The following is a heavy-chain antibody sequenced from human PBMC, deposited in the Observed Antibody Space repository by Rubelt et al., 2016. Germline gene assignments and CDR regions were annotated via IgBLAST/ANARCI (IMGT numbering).Heavy chain of an antibody. CDR2: ISAYNGNT. D-gene: IGHD6-6*01. Sequence: QVPLVQSGAEVKKPGASVKVSCKASGYTFTSYGISWVRQAPGHGLEWMGWISAYNGNTNYAQKVQGWVTMTQEQSTSTAYMELRSLRSDDTAVYYCARDRIRIAARQGWYFDLWGRGTLVTVSS. CDR1: GYTFTSYG. CDR3: ARDRIRIAARQGWYFDL. J-gene: IGHJ2*01. V-gene: IGHV1-18*01.